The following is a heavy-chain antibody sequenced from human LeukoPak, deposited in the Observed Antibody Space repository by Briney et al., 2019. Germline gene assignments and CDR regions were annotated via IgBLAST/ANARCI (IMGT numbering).Heavy chain of an antibody. J-gene: IGHJ3*02. V-gene: IGHV4-34*01. D-gene: IGHD3-10*01. CDR1: GGSIRGSY. Sequence: SETLSLTCSVSGGSIRGSYWSWIRQTQGKGLEWIGEVNYSGNTNYNPSVKSRVAISVDMSKNHLSLRLNSVTAADTAVYYCARLPSYGSGSPRAFDIWGQGTMVTVSS. CDR2: VNYSGNT. CDR3: ARLPSYGSGSPRAFDI.